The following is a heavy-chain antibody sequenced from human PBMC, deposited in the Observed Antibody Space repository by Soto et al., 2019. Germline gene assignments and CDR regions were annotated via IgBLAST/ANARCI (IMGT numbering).Heavy chain of an antibody. D-gene: IGHD2-2*01. J-gene: IGHJ6*02. CDR3: AKDQYCSSTSCPYGMDV. V-gene: IGHV3-23*01. CDR2: ISGSGGST. CDR1: GFTFSSYA. Sequence: GGSLRLSCAASGFTFSSYAMSWVRQAPGKGLEWVSAISGSGGSTYYADSVKGRFTISRDNSKNTLYLQMNSLRAEDTAVYYCAKDQYCSSTSCPYGMDVWGQGTTVTVSS.